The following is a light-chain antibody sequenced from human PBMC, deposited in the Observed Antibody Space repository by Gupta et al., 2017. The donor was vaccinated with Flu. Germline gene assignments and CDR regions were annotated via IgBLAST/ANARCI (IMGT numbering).Light chain of an antibody. CDR1: QDIGNF. CDR2: TAS. V-gene: IGKV1-16*01. CDR3: KQDRAYPLT. J-gene: IGKJ4*01. Sequence: DIQMTQSPSSLSASVGDRVTITCRASQDIGNFLAWFQQKPGKAPKYLIYTASNAHTGVPSSFSGSGSGTDFTLTISRRQPDDLANYCCKQDRAYPLTFGGGTRVEI.